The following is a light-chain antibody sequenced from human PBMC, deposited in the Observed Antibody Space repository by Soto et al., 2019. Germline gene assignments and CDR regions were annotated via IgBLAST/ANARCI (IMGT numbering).Light chain of an antibody. J-gene: IGKJ2*01. V-gene: IGKV3-15*01. CDR2: GAS. CDR1: QSVSSN. Sequence: EIVMKQSPATLSVSPGERATLSCRASQSVSSNLAWYQQKPGQAPRLLIYGASTRAAGIPARFSGSGSGTAFTLTISSRQSEDFAVYYFQQYNNWPPKTFGQGTKLELK. CDR3: QQYNNWPPKT.